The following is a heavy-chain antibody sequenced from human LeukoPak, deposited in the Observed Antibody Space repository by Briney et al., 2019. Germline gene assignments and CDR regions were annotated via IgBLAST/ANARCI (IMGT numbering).Heavy chain of an antibody. CDR3: ARTAMGDYVRFPNDY. CDR2: IRQDGSER. V-gene: IGHV3-7*03. CDR1: GFIFSNYW. Sequence: PGGSLRLSCAASGFIFSNYWMTWVRQAPGKGLEWVAHIRQDGSERHYVDSVKGRFTISRDNSKNTLYLQMNSLRAEDTALYYCARTAMGDYVRFPNDYWGQGTLVTVSS. D-gene: IGHD4-17*01. J-gene: IGHJ4*02.